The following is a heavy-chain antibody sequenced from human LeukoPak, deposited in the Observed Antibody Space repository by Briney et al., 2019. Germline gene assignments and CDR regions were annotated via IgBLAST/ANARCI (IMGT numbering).Heavy chain of an antibody. J-gene: IGHJ4*02. CDR3: AREGGPYRPLDY. CDR1: GGSISSTNW. CDR2: VHLSGRT. V-gene: IGHV4-4*02. Sequence: SGTLSLTCGVSGGSISSTNWWTWVRQPPGEGLEWVGEVHLSGRTNYNPSLESRGTMSVDMSENHISLKATSVTAADTAVYYCAREGGPYRPLDYSGQGTLVTVSS.